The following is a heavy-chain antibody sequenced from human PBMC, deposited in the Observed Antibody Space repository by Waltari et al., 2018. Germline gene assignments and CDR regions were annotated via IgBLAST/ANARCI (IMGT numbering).Heavy chain of an antibody. CDR1: GFTFSSYW. V-gene: IGHV3-7*01. D-gene: IGHD3-10*01. CDR2: IKHDGSEK. Sequence: EVQLVESGGGLVQPGGSLRLSCAASGFTFSSYWMSWVRQAPGKGLEWVANIKHDGSEKYCGDSVKCRFTISRNHAKNSLYLQMNSLRAEDTAVYYCAGDQGGYMPYPPWYFDLWGRGTLVTVSS. CDR3: AGDQGGYMPYPPWYFDL. J-gene: IGHJ2*01.